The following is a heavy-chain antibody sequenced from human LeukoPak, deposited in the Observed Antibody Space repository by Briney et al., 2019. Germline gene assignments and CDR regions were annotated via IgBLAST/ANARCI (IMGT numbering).Heavy chain of an antibody. CDR3: ARDQGTIILGYFDY. CDR1: GGSFSGYY. Sequence: SETLSLTSAVYGGSFSGYYWSWIRQPPGKGLEWIGEINYSGSTNYNPSLKRRVTLSADTSKNQFSLKLSSVTAADTAVYYCARDQGTIILGYFDYWGQGTLVTVSS. CDR2: INYSGST. D-gene: IGHD3-22*01. J-gene: IGHJ4*02. V-gene: IGHV4-34*01.